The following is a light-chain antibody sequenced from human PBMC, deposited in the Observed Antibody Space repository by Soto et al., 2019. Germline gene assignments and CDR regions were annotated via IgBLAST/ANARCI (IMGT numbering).Light chain of an antibody. CDR3: QQYGGSPQT. CDR2: GAS. V-gene: IGKV3-20*01. Sequence: EIGLTQSPGTLALSPGEGATLSCRASQSVSKYLAWYQQKPGQAPRLLISGASSRATGIPDSFSGSGSGTAFPLTISSLETEDFAVYYCQQYGGSPQTFGPGTKVQIK. J-gene: IGKJ1*01. CDR1: QSVSKY.